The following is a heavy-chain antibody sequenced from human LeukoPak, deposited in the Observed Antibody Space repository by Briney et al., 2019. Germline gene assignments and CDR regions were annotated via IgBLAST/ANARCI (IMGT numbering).Heavy chain of an antibody. CDR3: ARGPPSGCSSTSCYLNY. V-gene: IGHV3-11*06. Sequence: PGGSLRLSCAASGFTFSDYYMSWIRQAPGKGLEWVSYISSSSSYIYYADSVKGRFTISRDNAKNSLYLQMNSLRAEDTAVYYCARGPPSGCSSTSCYLNYWGQGTLVTVSS. CDR1: GFTFSDYY. CDR2: ISSSSSYI. D-gene: IGHD2-2*01. J-gene: IGHJ4*02.